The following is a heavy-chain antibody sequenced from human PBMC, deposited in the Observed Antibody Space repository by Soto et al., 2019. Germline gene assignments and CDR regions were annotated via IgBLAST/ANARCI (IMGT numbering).Heavy chain of an antibody. CDR3: ERGVGSSPPRY. J-gene: IGHJ4*02. D-gene: IGHD3-9*01. V-gene: IGHV4-59*01. Sequence: PSETLSLTCTISGGSISVYYWSWIRQSPRQGLEWIGYVYDNGRPYYSPSLKSRVTISADKSKNQISLKLTSATAADTAVYYCERGVGSSPPRYWGRGTLVTVSS. CDR2: VYDNGRP. CDR1: GGSISVYY.